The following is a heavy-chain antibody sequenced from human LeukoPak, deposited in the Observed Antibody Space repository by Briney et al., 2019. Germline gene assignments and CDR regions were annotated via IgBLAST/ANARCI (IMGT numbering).Heavy chain of an antibody. CDR2: IRSKAYGGTT. CDR1: GFTFGDYA. Sequence: GGSLRLSCTASGFTFGDYAMSWVRQAPGKGLEWVGFIRSKAYGGTTEYAASVKGRFTIPRDDSKSIAYLQMNSLKTEDTAVYYCTREGPHYYDSSGYPVVGYYFDYWGQGTLVTVSS. CDR3: TREGPHYYDSSGYPVVGYYFDY. J-gene: IGHJ4*02. D-gene: IGHD3-22*01. V-gene: IGHV3-49*04.